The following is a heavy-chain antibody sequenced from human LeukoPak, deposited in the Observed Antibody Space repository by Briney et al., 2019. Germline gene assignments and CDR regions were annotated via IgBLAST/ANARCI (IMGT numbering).Heavy chain of an antibody. V-gene: IGHV3-20*04. CDR3: ARDHDYGDQDAFDI. J-gene: IGHJ3*02. CDR1: GFTFSSYG. Sequence: GGSLRLSCAASGFTFSSYGMHWVRQAPGKGLEWVSGINWNGGSTGYADSVKGRFTISRDNAKNSLYLQMNSLRAEDTAVYYCARDHDYGDQDAFDIWGQGTMVTVSS. D-gene: IGHD4-17*01. CDR2: INWNGGST.